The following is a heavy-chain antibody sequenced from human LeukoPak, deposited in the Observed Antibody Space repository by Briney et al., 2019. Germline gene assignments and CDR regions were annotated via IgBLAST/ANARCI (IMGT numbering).Heavy chain of an antibody. Sequence: GGSLRLSCAASGFTFSSYAMHWVRQAPGKGLEWVAVISYDGSNKYYADSVKGRFTISRDNSKNTLYLQMNSLRAEDTVVYYCARRAGAYSHPYDYWGQGTLVTVSS. J-gene: IGHJ4*02. CDR2: ISYDGSNK. V-gene: IGHV3-30*14. CDR1: GFTFSSYA. CDR3: ARRAGAYSHPYDY. D-gene: IGHD4/OR15-4a*01.